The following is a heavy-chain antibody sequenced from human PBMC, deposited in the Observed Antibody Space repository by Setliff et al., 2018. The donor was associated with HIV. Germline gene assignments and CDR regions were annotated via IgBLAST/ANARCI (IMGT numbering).Heavy chain of an antibody. CDR3: ARDQSDWFY. CDR1: GGSISSSSYY. J-gene: IGHJ4*02. V-gene: IGHV4-39*07. D-gene: IGHD3-3*01. Sequence: SETLSVTCTVSGGSISSSSYYWGWIRQSPGKGLEWIGSIYYRGATYYNSSLESRVAISLDTSSNQFSLKLSSVTAADTAVYYCARDQSDWFYWGQGTLVTVSS. CDR2: IYYRGAT.